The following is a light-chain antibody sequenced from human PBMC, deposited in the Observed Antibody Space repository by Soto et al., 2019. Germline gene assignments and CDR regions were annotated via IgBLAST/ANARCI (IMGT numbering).Light chain of an antibody. CDR1: QNISKW. CDR2: DAS. CDR3: QQYNTYPWT. Sequence: DIQMTQSPATPSASVGHRITFTCRASQNISKWLAWYQQKAGKAPKLLIYDASTLEGGVPSRFSGSGSGTEFTLAISSLQPDDFATYYCQQYNTYPWTFGQGTKLEIK. V-gene: IGKV1-5*01. J-gene: IGKJ1*01.